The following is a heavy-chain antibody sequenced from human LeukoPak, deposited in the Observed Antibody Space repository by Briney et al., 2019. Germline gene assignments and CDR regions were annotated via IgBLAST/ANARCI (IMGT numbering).Heavy chain of an antibody. J-gene: IGHJ4*02. CDR2: INHSGST. CDR3: ARGVNDNSGYDSIDY. CDR1: GGSFSGYY. D-gene: IGHD5-12*01. V-gene: IGHV4-34*01. Sequence: KSSETLSLTCAVYGGSFSGYYWSWIRQPLGKGLEWIGEINHSGSTNYNPSLKSRVTISVDTSKNQFSLKLSSVTAADTAVYYCARGVNDNSGYDSIDYWGQGTLVTVSS.